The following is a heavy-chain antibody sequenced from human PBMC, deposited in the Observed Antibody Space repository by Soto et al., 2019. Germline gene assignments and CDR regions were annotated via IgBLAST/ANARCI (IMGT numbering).Heavy chain of an antibody. CDR3: AHSAGDFLYYYAMDV. J-gene: IGHJ6*02. Sequence: QITLKESGPPLVKPTQTLTLTCTFSGFSLDTGPVGVGWIRQSPGKALEWLALIYWDDESRYSPSLKSRLNITKDTPKKRVVLTMTNMDPLDTATYFCAHSAGDFLYYYAMDVWGQGTTVTVAS. V-gene: IGHV2-5*02. CDR1: GFSLDTGPVG. CDR2: IYWDDES.